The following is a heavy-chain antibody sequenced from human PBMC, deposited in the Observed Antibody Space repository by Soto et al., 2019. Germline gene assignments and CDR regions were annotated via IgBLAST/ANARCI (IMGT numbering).Heavy chain of an antibody. CDR3: ARGAYDSSIYFFERGLFDY. V-gene: IGHV3-7*05. D-gene: IGHD3-22*01. Sequence: GGSLRLSCAVSGFTFNNYWMSWVRQAPGRGLEWVANIKQDGSEKYYVDSVKGRFTISRDNAKNSLYLQMNSLRAEDTAVYYCARGAYDSSIYFFERGLFDYWGQGTLVTVSS. J-gene: IGHJ4*02. CDR1: GFTFNNYW. CDR2: IKQDGSEK.